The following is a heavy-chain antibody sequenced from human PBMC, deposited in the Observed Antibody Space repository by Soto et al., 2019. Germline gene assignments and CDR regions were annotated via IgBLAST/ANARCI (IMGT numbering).Heavy chain of an antibody. D-gene: IGHD3-10*01. CDR2: ISGSGATT. Sequence: EVQLLESGGGLVQPGGSLRLSCAASGFTFANYAMSWVRQAPGKGLEWVSAISGSGATTHYADSVKGRFTVSRDNSKNTLYLQMNSLRAEDAAVYYCANQGYYCSGSYAWGEFEYWGQGTLVTVSA. CDR1: GFTFANYA. CDR3: ANQGYYCSGSYAWGEFEY. V-gene: IGHV3-23*01. J-gene: IGHJ4*02.